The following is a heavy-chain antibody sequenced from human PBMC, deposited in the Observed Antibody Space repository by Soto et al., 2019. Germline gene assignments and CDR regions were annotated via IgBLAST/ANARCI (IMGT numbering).Heavy chain of an antibody. CDR2: IYWDDDK. D-gene: IGHD3-3*01. CDR1: GFSLTTSGVG. CDR3: AHRVLRTVFGLVTTTAIYFDF. Sequence: QITLNESGPTPVKPRQTLTLTCTFSGFSLTTSGVGAGWIRQSPGKAPEWLALIYWDDDKRYSPFLKSRLTITKDASKNLVVLTMADVGPADTATYYCAHRVLRTVFGLVTTTAIYFDFWGQGTPVAVSS. J-gene: IGHJ4*02. V-gene: IGHV2-5*02.